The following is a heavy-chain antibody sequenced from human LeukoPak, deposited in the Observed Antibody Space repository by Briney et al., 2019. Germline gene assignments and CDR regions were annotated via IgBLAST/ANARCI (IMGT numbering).Heavy chain of an antibody. D-gene: IGHD6-13*01. Sequence: ASVKVSYKASGYTFTSYDINWVRQATGQGLEWMGWMNPNSGNTGYAQKFQGRVTMTRNTSISTAYMELSSLRSEDTAVYYCARGRGKKQQLVRGDYWGQGTLVTVSS. CDR2: MNPNSGNT. V-gene: IGHV1-8*01. CDR1: GYTFTSYD. J-gene: IGHJ4*02. CDR3: ARGRGKKQQLVRGDY.